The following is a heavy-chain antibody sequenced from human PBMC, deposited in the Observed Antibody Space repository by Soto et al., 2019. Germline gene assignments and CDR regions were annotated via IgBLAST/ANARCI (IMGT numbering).Heavy chain of an antibody. D-gene: IGHD2-8*02. CDR2: INHSGST. J-gene: IGHJ5*02. CDR3: ARSLMVVYAIRRSWSDP. CDR1: GGSFSGYY. Sequence: QVQLQQWGAGLLKPSETLSLTCAVYGGSFSGYYWSWIRQPPGKGLEWIGEINHSGSTNYNPSLKSRVTISVDTSKNQFSLKLSSVTAADTAVYYCARSLMVVYAIRRSWSDPWGQGTLVTVSS. V-gene: IGHV4-34*01.